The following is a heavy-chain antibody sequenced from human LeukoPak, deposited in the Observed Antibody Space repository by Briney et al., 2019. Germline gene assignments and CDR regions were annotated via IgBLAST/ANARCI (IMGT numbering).Heavy chain of an antibody. CDR3: ARGEILAAAGEV. D-gene: IGHD6-13*01. CDR1: GVSISIYY. Sequence: SETLSLTCTVSGVSISIYYWSWIRQPAGKGLEWIGYIYYSGSTNYNPSLKSRVTISVDTSKNQFSLKLSSVTAADTAVYYCARGEILAAAGEVWGQGTTVTVSS. V-gene: IGHV4-59*01. J-gene: IGHJ6*02. CDR2: IYYSGST.